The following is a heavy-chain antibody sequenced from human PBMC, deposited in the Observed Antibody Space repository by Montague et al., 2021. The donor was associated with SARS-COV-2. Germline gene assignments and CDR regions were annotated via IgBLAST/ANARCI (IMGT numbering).Heavy chain of an antibody. CDR3: APSGLDSRGRYTPRNWFDP. CDR2: IYWDDDE. CDR1: GISLSTSGVG. V-gene: IGHV2-5*02. J-gene: IGHJ5*02. D-gene: IGHD3-16*02. Sequence: PALVKPTQTLTLTCTFSGISLSTSGVGVAWIRQPPGKALEWLALIYWDDDERYSPSLRSRLTITKDTSENQVVLTMTNMDPMDTATYYCAPSGLDSRGRYTPRNWFDPWGQGILVTVSS.